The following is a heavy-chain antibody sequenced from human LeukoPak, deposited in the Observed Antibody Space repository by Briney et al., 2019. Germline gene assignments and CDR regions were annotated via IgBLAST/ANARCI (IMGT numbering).Heavy chain of an antibody. D-gene: IGHD4/OR15-4a*01. J-gene: IGHJ4*02. CDR3: AKNTEDYNGSNYPPASYYDAN. CDR1: GFTFSSYA. CDR2: ISGSCGST. Sequence: GGSLRLSCAASGFTFSSYAMSWVRQAPAKGLEGVAVISGSCGSTYYADSVKGLFTTSRDNSKNTLYRQMNSLRAEDKIVYYSAKNTEDYNGSNYPPASYYDANWGQGALVTVSS. V-gene: IGHV3-23*01.